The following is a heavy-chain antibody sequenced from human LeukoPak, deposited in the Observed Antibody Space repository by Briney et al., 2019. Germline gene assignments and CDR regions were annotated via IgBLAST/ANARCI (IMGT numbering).Heavy chain of an antibody. CDR2: IYSDNT. V-gene: IGHV3-66*03. CDR1: GFTVSSNS. Sequence: GGSLRLSCTVSGFTVSSNSMSWVRQAPGKGLEWVSFIYSDNTHYSDSVKGRFTISRDNSKNTLHLQMNSLRAEDTAVYYCANPLLRGAFDIWGQGTMVTVSS. CDR3: ANPLLRGAFDI. D-gene: IGHD1-26*01. J-gene: IGHJ3*02.